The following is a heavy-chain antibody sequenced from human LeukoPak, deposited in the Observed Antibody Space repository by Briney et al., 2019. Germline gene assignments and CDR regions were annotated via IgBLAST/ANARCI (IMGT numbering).Heavy chain of an antibody. CDR2: INPNSGGT. D-gene: IGHD3-22*01. V-gene: IGHV1-2*06. Sequence: ASVKVSCKASGYTITGYYMHWVRQAPGQGLEWMGRINPNSGGTNYAQKFQGRVTMTRDTSISTAYMELSRLRSDDTAVYYCARVKVYYDSSGYYYVNAFDIWGQGTMVTVSS. CDR1: GYTITGYY. CDR3: ARVKVYYDSSGYYYVNAFDI. J-gene: IGHJ3*02.